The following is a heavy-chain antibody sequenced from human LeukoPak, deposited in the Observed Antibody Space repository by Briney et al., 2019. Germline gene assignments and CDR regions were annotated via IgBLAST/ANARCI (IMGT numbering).Heavy chain of an antibody. CDR2: ISGSSLSI. CDR3: TNLGGNQGGY. V-gene: IGHV3-23*01. Sequence: GGSLRLSCAASGFTFSSYAMSWVRQAPGKGLEWVSTISGSSLSIYYADSVKGRFTISRDNSKNTLYVQMNSLRAEDTAVYYCTNLGGNQGGYWGQGTLVTVSS. CDR1: GFTFSSYA. D-gene: IGHD1-14*01. J-gene: IGHJ4*02.